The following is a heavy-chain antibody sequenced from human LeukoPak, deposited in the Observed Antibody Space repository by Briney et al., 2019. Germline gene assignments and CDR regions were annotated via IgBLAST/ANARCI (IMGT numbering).Heavy chain of an antibody. D-gene: IGHD6-13*01. J-gene: IGHJ3*02. CDR2: IWYDGSNK. CDR3: AREWGGAAAGIEGPDAFVI. CDR1: GFTFSSYG. Sequence: PGGSLRLSCAASGFTFSSYGMHWVRQAPGKGLEWVAVIWYDGSNKYYADSVKGRFTISRDNSKNTLYLQMNSLRAEDTAVYYCAREWGGAAAGIEGPDAFVIWGQGTMVTVSS. V-gene: IGHV3-33*01.